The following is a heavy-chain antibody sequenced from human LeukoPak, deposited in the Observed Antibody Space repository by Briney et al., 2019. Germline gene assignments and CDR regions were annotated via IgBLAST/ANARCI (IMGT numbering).Heavy chain of an antibody. CDR3: ARQVTVTTPPHFDY. CDR1: GVSISSGGYY. J-gene: IGHJ4*02. Sequence: SETLSLTCTVSGVSISSGGYYWSWIRQHPGKGLEWIGYIYYSGSTYYNPSLKSRVTISVDTSKNQFSLKLSSVTAADTAVYYCARQVTVTTPPHFDYWGQGTLVTVSS. V-gene: IGHV4-31*03. CDR2: IYYSGST. D-gene: IGHD4-17*01.